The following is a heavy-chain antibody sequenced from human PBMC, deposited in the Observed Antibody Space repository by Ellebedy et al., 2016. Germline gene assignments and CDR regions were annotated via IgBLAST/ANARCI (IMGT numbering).Heavy chain of an antibody. V-gene: IGHV3-15*01. Sequence: GESLKISXAASGFTFSNAWMSWVRQAPGKGLEWVGRIKSKTDGGTTDYAAPVKGRFTISRDDSKNTLYLQMNSLKTEDTAVYYCTTVDGDFWSGYYSGGYVDVWGKGTTVTVSS. CDR3: TTVDGDFWSGYYSGGYVDV. CDR2: IKSKTDGGTT. CDR1: GFTFSNAW. D-gene: IGHD3-3*01. J-gene: IGHJ6*04.